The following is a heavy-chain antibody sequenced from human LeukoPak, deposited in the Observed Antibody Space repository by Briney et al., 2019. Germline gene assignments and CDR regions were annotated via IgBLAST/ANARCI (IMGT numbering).Heavy chain of an antibody. J-gene: IGHJ4*02. V-gene: IGHV3-21*01. CDR3: ARAVGGTYFD. CDR1: GFTFSSYS. CDR2: ISTNSSYM. D-gene: IGHD1-26*01. Sequence: GGSLRLSCAASGFTFSSYSMNWVRQAPGKGLEWVSSISTNSSYMYYADSVKGRFTISRDNAKNSLYLQVNSLRAEDTAMYYCARAVGGTYFDWGQGTLVTVSS.